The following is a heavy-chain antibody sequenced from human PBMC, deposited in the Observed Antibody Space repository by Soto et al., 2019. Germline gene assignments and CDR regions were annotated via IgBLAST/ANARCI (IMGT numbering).Heavy chain of an antibody. CDR1: GGSISSGGHY. J-gene: IGHJ5*02. CDR3: ARERPDGSRLDP. CDR2: IYYSGST. V-gene: IGHV4-30-4*01. Sequence: QVQLQESGPGLVKPSQTLSLTCTVSGGSISSGGHYSSWIRQPPGKGLEWIGYIYYSGSTYYNPSLKSRVTISVDTSKNQFSLKLSSVTAADTAVYYCARERPDGSRLDPWGQGTLVTVSS. D-gene: IGHD6-13*01.